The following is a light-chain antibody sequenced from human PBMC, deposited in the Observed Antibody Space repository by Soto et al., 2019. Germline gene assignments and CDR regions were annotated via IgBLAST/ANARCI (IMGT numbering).Light chain of an antibody. Sequence: QSALTQPASVSGSPGQSITISCTGNSGDIGGYNYVSWYQQHPGKAPKLMIYDVSDRPSGVSNRFSGSKSGNTASLTISGLRAEDEADYYCRSYTTGNTLLFGGGTKLTVL. CDR2: DVS. CDR1: SGDIGGYNY. V-gene: IGLV2-14*01. CDR3: RSYTTGNTLL. J-gene: IGLJ2*01.